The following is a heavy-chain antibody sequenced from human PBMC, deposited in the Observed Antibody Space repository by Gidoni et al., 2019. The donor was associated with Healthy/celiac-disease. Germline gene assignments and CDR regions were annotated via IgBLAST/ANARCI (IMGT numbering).Heavy chain of an antibody. V-gene: IGHV1-24*01. CDR2: FDPENGET. J-gene: IGHJ3*02. CDR3: ARRITIFGVVTKGRAFDI. D-gene: IGHD3-3*01. CDR1: VYTPPELF. Sequence: LLVQPGAAVKKPGASVKVSCKVSVYTPPELFMHWVRQAPGKGLEWMEGFDPENGETIYAQKFQGKVTMNEDTSTDTAYMELSSLRSEDTAVYYCARRITIFGVVTKGRAFDIWGQGTMVTVSS.